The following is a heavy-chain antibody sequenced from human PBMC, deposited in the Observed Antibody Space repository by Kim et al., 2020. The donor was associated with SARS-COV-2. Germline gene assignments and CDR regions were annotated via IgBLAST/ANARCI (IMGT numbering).Heavy chain of an antibody. Sequence: GGSLRLSCAASGFAFHHSAMSWVRQAPGKGLEWVSGIFGSGFGTYYADSVQGRFSISRDNSKNILSLQMSDLRVEDTAVYYCVKHLHVTSVTFYWYFELWGRGTLVAVSS. CDR1: GFAFHHSA. CDR3: VKHLHVTSVTFYWYFEL. J-gene: IGHJ2*01. D-gene: IGHD2-21*02. V-gene: IGHV3-23*05. CDR2: IFGSGFGT.